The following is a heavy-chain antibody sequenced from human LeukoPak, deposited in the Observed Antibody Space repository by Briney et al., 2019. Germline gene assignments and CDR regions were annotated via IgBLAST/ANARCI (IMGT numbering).Heavy chain of an antibody. D-gene: IGHD5-24*01. CDR2: ISSSSSTI. CDR1: GFTFSSYS. J-gene: IGHJ4*02. Sequence: PGGSLRLSCAASGFTFSSYSMNWVRQAPGKGLEWVSYISSSSSTIYYADSVKGRFTISRDNAKNSLYLQMNSLRAEDTAVYYCARGELDGHNGFHFGYWGQGTLVTVSS. V-gene: IGHV3-48*04. CDR3: ARGELDGHNGFHFGY.